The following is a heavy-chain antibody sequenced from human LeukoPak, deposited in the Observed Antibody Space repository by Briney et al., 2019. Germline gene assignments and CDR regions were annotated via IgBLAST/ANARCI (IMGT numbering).Heavy chain of an antibody. J-gene: IGHJ3*02. V-gene: IGHV3-7*04. D-gene: IGHD3-16*01. CDR2: IKQDGSEK. CDR3: ARNSFGGAFDM. Sequence: PGGSLRLPCAASGFTLSNYWITWVRQAPGKGLEWVANIKQDGSEKYYVDSVRGRFTISRDNAKNSLYLQMNSLRAEDTAVYYCARNSFGGAFDMWGQGTMVTVSS. CDR1: GFTLSNYW.